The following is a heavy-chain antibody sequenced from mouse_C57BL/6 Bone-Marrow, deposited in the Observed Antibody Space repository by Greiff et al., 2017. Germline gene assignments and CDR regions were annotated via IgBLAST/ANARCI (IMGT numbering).Heavy chain of an antibody. J-gene: IGHJ3*01. Sequence: QVHVKQSGAELAKPGASVKLSCKASGYTFTSYWMHWVKQRPGQGLEWIGYINPSSGYTKYNQKFKDKATLTADKSSSTAYMQLSSLTYEDSAVYYCARSPAAQSFADWGQGTLVTVSA. CDR2: INPSSGYT. CDR3: ARSPAAQSFAD. V-gene: IGHV1-7*01. CDR1: GYTFTSYW. D-gene: IGHD3-2*02.